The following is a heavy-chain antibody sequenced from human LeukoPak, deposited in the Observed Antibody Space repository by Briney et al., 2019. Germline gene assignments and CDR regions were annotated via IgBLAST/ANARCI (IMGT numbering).Heavy chain of an antibody. D-gene: IGHD2-15*01. J-gene: IGHJ4*02. CDR1: GFTFSSYW. Sequence: GGSLRLSCAASGFTFSSYWMSWVRQAPGKGLEWVANIKQDGSEKYYVDSVKGRFTISRDNAKNSLYLQMNSLRAEDTAAYYCARDRYCSGGSCYTDYWGQGTLVTVSS. CDR3: ARDRYCSGGSCYTDY. CDR2: IKQDGSEK. V-gene: IGHV3-7*01.